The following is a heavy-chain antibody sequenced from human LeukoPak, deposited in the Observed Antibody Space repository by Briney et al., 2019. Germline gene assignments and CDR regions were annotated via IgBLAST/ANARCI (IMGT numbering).Heavy chain of an antibody. CDR1: GGSFSGYY. CDR3: ARDDCSGGSCYVAY. D-gene: IGHD2-15*01. Sequence: TSETLSLTCAVYGGSFSGYYWSWIRQPPGKGLEWIGEINHRGSTNYNPSLKSRVTISVDTSKNQFSLKLSSVTAADTAVYYCARDDCSGGSCYVAYWGQGTLVTVSS. V-gene: IGHV4-34*01. CDR2: INHRGST. J-gene: IGHJ4*02.